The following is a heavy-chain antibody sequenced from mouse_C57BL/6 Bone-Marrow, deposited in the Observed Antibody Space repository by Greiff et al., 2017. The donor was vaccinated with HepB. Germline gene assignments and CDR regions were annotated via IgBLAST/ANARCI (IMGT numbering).Heavy chain of an antibody. CDR2: ISSGGSYT. CDR1: GFTFSSYG. CDR3: ARQGYVDY. Sequence: EVKLVESGGDLVKPGGSLKLSCAASGFTFSSYGMSWVRQTPDKRLEWVATISSGGSYTYYPDSVKGRFTISRDNAKNTLYLQMSSLKSEDTAMYYCARQGYVDYWGQGTSVTVSS. J-gene: IGHJ4*01. V-gene: IGHV5-6*01.